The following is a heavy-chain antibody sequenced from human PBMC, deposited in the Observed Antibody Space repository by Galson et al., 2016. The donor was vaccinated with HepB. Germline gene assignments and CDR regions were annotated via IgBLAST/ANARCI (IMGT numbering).Heavy chain of an antibody. J-gene: IGHJ4*02. CDR2: MSHDGSEK. Sequence: SLRLSCAASGFTFSNYGMHWIRQAPGKGLEWVAVMSHDGSEKYYVDSVRGRFTISRDNAMNSLYLHMSSLRAEDTALYYCTRTISATAGIDWGQGTLVTVSS. V-gene: IGHV3-30*03. CDR1: GFTFSNYG. D-gene: IGHD6-13*01. CDR3: TRTISATAGID.